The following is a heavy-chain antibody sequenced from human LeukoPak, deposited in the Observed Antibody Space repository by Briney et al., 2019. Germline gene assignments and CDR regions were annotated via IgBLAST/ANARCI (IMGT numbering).Heavy chain of an antibody. D-gene: IGHD6-19*01. CDR1: GFTFSDYG. CDR3: AKGIRGSGWFGGAFDI. Sequence: GGSLRLSCAASGFTFSDYGMSWGRQAPGKGLEWVSPISSSGGTTYYADSVKGRFTISRDNSRNTLYLQMNSLRAEDTAVYYCAKGIRGSGWFGGAFDIWGQGTMVTVSS. V-gene: IGHV3-23*01. J-gene: IGHJ3*02. CDR2: ISSSGGTT.